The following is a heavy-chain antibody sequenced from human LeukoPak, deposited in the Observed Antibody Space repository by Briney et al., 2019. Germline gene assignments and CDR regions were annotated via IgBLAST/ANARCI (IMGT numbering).Heavy chain of an antibody. CDR1: GFTFSSYS. V-gene: IGHV3-74*01. J-gene: IGHJ3*02. CDR3: ATRTTMISLRGAFDI. D-gene: IGHD3-22*01. CDR2: VNSDGSST. Sequence: GGSLRLSCAASGFTFSSYSMNWVRQAPGKGLVWVSRVNSDGSSTSYADSVKGRFTISRDNAKNTLYLQMNSLRAEDTAVYYCATRTTMISLRGAFDIWGQGTMVTVSS.